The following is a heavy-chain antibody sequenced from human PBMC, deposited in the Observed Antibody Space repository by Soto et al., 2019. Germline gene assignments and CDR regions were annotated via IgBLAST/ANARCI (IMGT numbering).Heavy chain of an antibody. D-gene: IGHD6-19*01. CDR2: VYHSGST. CDR3: ARHIAVAGTRGFDY. CDR1: GASINTNW. V-gene: IGHV4-4*02. Sequence: QVQLQESGPGLVKPSGTLSLTCAVSGASINTNWWSWVRQPPGKGLEWIGEVYHSGSTNYNPSLMGRVTILLDKSSNQLSLQLSSVTAADTAVYYCARHIAVAGTRGFDYWGQETLVTVSS. J-gene: IGHJ4*02.